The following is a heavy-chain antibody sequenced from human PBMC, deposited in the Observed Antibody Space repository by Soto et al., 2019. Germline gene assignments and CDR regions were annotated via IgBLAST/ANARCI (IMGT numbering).Heavy chain of an antibody. J-gene: IGHJ6*02. CDR1: GYSFTSYL. V-gene: IGHV5-51*01. D-gene: IGHD3-10*01. CDR2: IYPGDSDT. Sequence: GESLKISCKGSGYSFTSYLIGWVRQMPGKSLEWMGIIYPGDSDTRYSPSFQGQVTISADKSISTAYLQWSSLKASDTAMYYCAGGGVRGVITRTRDYYGMDVWGQGTTVTVSS. CDR3: AGGGVRGVITRTRDYYGMDV.